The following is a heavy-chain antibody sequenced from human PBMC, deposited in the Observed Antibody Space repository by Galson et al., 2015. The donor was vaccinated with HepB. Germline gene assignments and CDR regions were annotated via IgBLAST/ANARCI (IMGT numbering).Heavy chain of an antibody. D-gene: IGHD4-23*01. CDR1: GYNFNNYG. V-gene: IGHV1-18*01. J-gene: IGHJ4*02. CDR3: VKDRNDYSGNQETYYFDY. Sequence: SVKVSCKASGYNFNNYGLSWIRQAPGPGLEWMGWFSGYDGSTYYADSVKGRFTISRDNSKNTLYLQMSSLRPEDTAVYYCVKDRNDYSGNQETYYFDYWGQGTLVTVSS. CDR2: FSGYDGST.